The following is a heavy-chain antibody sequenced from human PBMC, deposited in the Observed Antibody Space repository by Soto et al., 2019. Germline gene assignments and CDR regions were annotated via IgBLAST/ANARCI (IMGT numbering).Heavy chain of an antibody. CDR3: ARGSRYYYDSSGYIKGIGDY. V-gene: IGHV1-18*01. D-gene: IGHD3-22*01. CDR2: ISAYNGNT. CDR1: GYTFTSYG. Sequence: QVQLVQSGAEVKKPGASVKVSCKASGYTFTSYGISWVRQAPGQGLEWMGWISAYNGNTNYAQKLQGRVTMTTDTSTSTAYMELRSLRYDDTAVYYCARGSRYYYDSSGYIKGIGDYWGQGTLVTVSS. J-gene: IGHJ4*02.